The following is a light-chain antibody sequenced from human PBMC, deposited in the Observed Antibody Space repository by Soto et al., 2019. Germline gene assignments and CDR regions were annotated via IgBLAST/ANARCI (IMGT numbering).Light chain of an antibody. Sequence: DIQMTQSPSTLSASVGDRVTITCRASQHIRSWLAWYQQRPGKVPNLLIWDTSKLQSGVPSRFSGSGSGTEFTLTIASLQRDDFATYWCQQYDEYPLTFGGGTKVEHK. CDR1: QHIRSW. J-gene: IGKJ4*01. CDR2: DTS. CDR3: QQYDEYPLT. V-gene: IGKV1-5*01.